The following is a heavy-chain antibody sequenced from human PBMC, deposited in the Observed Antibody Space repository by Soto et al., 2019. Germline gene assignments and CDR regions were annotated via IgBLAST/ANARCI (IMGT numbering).Heavy chain of an antibody. J-gene: IGHJ4*02. CDR3: ANLKRNEYNPR. Sequence: EVQLVESGGGLVQPGGSLRISCAASGFTFRSFWMHWVRQVPGKGLVWVSRINDDGSRTDYADSVKGRFTISRDNAKNTLYLQMNSLRAEDTAVYYCANLKRNEYNPRWGQGTLVTVSS. V-gene: IGHV3-74*01. CDR1: GFTFRSFW. CDR2: INDDGSRT. D-gene: IGHD1-1*01.